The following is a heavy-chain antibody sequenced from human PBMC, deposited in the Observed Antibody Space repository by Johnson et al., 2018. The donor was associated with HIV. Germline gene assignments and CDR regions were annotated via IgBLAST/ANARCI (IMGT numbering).Heavy chain of an antibody. CDR1: GFTFSSTY. D-gene: IGHD2-2*01. Sequence: VQLVESGGGLVQPGGSLRLSCAASGFTFSSTYMSWVRQAPGKGLEWLSVLYSDGRTYYADSVKGRFTISRDGSKNTLFLQMNSLRAEDTAVYYCARRCSSSSCSHGAFDIWGQGTVVTVSS. J-gene: IGHJ3*02. CDR2: LYSDGRT. CDR3: ARRCSSSSCSHGAFDI. V-gene: IGHV3-66*04.